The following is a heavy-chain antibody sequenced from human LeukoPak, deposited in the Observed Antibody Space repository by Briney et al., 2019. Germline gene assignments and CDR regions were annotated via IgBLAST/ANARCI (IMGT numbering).Heavy chain of an antibody. V-gene: IGHV3-21*01. Sequence: GGSLRLSCAASGFTFSSYSMNWVRQAPGKGLEWVSSISSSSYIYYADSVKGRFTISRDNAKNSLYLQMNSLRAEGTAVYYCAGMVRGASAFDIWGQGTMVTVSS. CDR2: ISSSSYI. CDR3: AGMVRGASAFDI. D-gene: IGHD3-10*01. J-gene: IGHJ3*02. CDR1: GFTFSSYS.